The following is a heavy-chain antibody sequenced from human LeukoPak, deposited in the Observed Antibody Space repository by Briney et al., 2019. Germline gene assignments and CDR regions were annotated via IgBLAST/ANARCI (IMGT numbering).Heavy chain of an antibody. J-gene: IGHJ6*02. Sequence: ASVKVSCKASGYTFTSYGISWVRRAPGQGLEWMGWISAYNGNTNYAQKLQGRVTMTTDTSTSTAYMELRSLGSDDTAVYYCARRILRYFDWLPSLVSDYYGMDVWGQGTTVTVSS. V-gene: IGHV1-18*01. CDR1: GYTFTSYG. D-gene: IGHD3-9*01. CDR2: ISAYNGNT. CDR3: ARRILRYFDWLPSLVSDYYGMDV.